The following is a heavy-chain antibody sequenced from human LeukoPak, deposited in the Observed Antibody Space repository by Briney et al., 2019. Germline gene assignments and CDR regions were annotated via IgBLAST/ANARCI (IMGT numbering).Heavy chain of an antibody. V-gene: IGHV3-33*01. CDR1: GFTFSSHG. D-gene: IGHD3-22*01. CDR3: ARDGGYHSSGPFDY. J-gene: IGHJ4*02. Sequence: PGGSLRLSCAASGFTFSSHGMHWVRQAPGKGLEWVSIIWYDGSDEYYADSVKGRFTISGDNSKNTLYLQMNSLRAEDTAVYYCARDGGYHSSGPFDYWGQGTLSPSPQ. CDR2: IWYDGSDE.